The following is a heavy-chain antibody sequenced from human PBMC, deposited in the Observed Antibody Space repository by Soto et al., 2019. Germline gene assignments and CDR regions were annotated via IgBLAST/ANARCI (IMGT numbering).Heavy chain of an antibody. J-gene: IGHJ4*02. D-gene: IGHD5-12*01. Sequence: GGSLRLSCAASGFTFDDYAMHWVRQAPGKGLEWVSGISWNSGSIGYADSVKGRFTISRDNAKNSLYLQMNSLRAEDTALYYCAKAARGPLVATNPLDYWGQGTLVTVSS. CDR2: ISWNSGSI. V-gene: IGHV3-9*01. CDR1: GFTFDDYA. CDR3: AKAARGPLVATNPLDY.